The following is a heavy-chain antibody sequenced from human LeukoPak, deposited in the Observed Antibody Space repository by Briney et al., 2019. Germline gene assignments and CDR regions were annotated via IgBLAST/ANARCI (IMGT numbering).Heavy chain of an antibody. CDR1: GGSISSYY. V-gene: IGHV4-59*01. D-gene: IGHD6-19*01. CDR2: IYYSGST. J-gene: IGHJ5*02. CDR3: ARGLQWLVEGWFDP. Sequence: PSETLSLTCTVSGGSISSYYWSWIRQPPGKGLEWIGYIYYSGSTNYNPSLKSRVTISVDTYKNQFSLKLSSVTAADTAVYYCARGLQWLVEGWFDPWGQGTLVTVSS.